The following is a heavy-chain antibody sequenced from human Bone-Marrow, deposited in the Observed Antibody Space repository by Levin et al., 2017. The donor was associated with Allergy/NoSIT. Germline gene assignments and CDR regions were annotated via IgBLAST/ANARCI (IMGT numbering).Heavy chain of an antibody. CDR2: MNPNSGNT. D-gene: IGHD6-13*01. J-gene: IGHJ6*02. V-gene: IGHV1-8*01. CDR3: ARGSSSWYYYYYGMDV. Sequence: ASVKVSCKASGYTFTSYDINWVRQATGQGLEWMGWMNPNSGNTGYAQKFQGRVTMTRNTSISTAYMELSSLRSEDTAVYYCARGSSSWYYYYYGMDVWGQGTTVTVSS. CDR1: GYTFTSYD.